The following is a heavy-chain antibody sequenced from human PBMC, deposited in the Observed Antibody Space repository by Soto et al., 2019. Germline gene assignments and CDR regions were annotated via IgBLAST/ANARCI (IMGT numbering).Heavy chain of an antibody. CDR1: GGSISSSNW. CDR2: IYHSGST. V-gene: IGHV4-4*02. CDR3: ARAGQLGYCISTSCYYYFDL. Sequence: QVQLQESGPGLVKPSGTLSLTCAVSGGSISSSNWWSWVRQPPGKGLEWIGEIYHSGSTNYNPSLNSRVTISADKSKKQFSLKLSSVTAADTAVYYCARAGQLGYCISTSCYYYFDLWGRGTLVTVSS. J-gene: IGHJ2*01. D-gene: IGHD2-2*01.